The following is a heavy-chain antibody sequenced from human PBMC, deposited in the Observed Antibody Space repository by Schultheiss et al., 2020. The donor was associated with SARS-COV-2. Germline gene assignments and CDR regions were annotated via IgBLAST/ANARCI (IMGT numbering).Heavy chain of an antibody. D-gene: IGHD6-19*01. Sequence: GGSLRLSCAASGFKFSDYGTHWVRQAPGKGLEWVAFIRYDGSNKYYADSVKGRFTISRDNSKNTLYLQMNSLRTEDTAVYYCARLPKGWGYFDYWGQGTLVTVSS. J-gene: IGHJ4*02. CDR2: IRYDGSNK. CDR1: GFKFSDYG. CDR3: ARLPKGWGYFDY. V-gene: IGHV3-30*02.